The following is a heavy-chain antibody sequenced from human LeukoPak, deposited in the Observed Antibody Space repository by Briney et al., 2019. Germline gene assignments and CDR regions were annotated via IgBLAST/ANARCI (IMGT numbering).Heavy chain of an antibody. V-gene: IGHV1-3*01. J-gene: IGHJ3*02. CDR3: ARVYFAWLQPYAFDI. Sequence: ASVKVSCKASGYTFTRYAMHWVRQAPGQRLGWWGWINAGNGNTKYLQKFQGRVTITRNTSASTAYMELSSLRSEDTAVYYCARVYFAWLQPYAFDIWRQGTMVTVSS. CDR1: GYTFTRYA. CDR2: INAGNGNT. D-gene: IGHD5-24*01.